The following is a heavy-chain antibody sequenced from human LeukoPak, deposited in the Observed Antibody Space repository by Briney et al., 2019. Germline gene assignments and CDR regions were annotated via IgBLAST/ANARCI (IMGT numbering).Heavy chain of an antibody. V-gene: IGHV4-39*01. D-gene: IGHD3-10*01. CDR3: ARLERSGSYFLQV. CDR1: GDSISSSRDY. CDR2: IYYSGGT. Sequence: SETLSLTCTVSGDSISSSRDYWGWIRQPPGKGLEWIGSIYYSGGTDYNPSLKSRVTMSVETSKNQFSLNLSSVTAEDTAVYFCARLERSGSYFLQVWGQGTLVTVSS. J-gene: IGHJ4*02.